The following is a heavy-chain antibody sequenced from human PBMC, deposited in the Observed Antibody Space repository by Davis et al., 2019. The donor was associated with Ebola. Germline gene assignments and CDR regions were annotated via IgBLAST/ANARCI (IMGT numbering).Heavy chain of an antibody. J-gene: IGHJ4*02. V-gene: IGHV1-2*02. CDR2: IHPNSGDS. CDR3: ARVLNFVMLGNYFDY. Sequence: ASVKVSCKASGYTSTDHYMYCVRPVPGQGLEWMGWIHPNSGDSSFAQKIQGRVTMTRDTSISTAYMELSRLRSDDTAVYYCARVLNFVMLGNYFDYWGQGTLVTVSS. CDR1: GYTSTDHY. D-gene: IGHD2-8*01.